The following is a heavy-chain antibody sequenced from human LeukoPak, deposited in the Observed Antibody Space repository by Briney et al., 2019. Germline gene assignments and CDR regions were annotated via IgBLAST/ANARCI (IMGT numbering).Heavy chain of an antibody. CDR3: AREWNDAFDI. Sequence: TSETLSLTCTVSGGSISSGSYYWGWIRQPPGKGLEWIGSIYYSGSTYYNPSLKSRVTISVDTSKNQFSLKLSSVTAADTAVYYCAREWNDAFDIWGQGTMVTVSS. J-gene: IGHJ3*02. CDR1: GGSISSGSYY. CDR2: IYYSGST. D-gene: IGHD1-1*01. V-gene: IGHV4-39*07.